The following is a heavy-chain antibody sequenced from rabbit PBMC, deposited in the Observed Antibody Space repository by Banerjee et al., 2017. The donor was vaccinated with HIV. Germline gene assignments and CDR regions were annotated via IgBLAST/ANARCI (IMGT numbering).Heavy chain of an antibody. V-gene: IGHV1S45*01. CDR3: ATGYGSISPPKL. D-gene: IGHD5-1*01. CDR1: GFSFSSSYW. CDR2: IGTSSGST. J-gene: IGHJ4*01. Sequence: QEQLEESGGDLVKPEGSLTLTCTAPGFSFSSSYWICWVRQAPGKGLEWIACIGTSSGSTYYASWAKGRFTISKTSSTTVTLQMTSLTAADTATYFCATGYGSISPPKLWGPGTLVTVS.